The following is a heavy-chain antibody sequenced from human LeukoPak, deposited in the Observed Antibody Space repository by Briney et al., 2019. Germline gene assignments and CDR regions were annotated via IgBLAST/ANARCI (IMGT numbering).Heavy chain of an antibody. CDR3: ARGPPLTDYPNWFDP. CDR2: INPNSGGT. J-gene: IGHJ5*02. Sequence: ASVKVSCKASGYTFTGYYMHWVRQAPGQGLEWMGWINPNSGGTNYAQKFQGWVTMTRDTSISTAYMELSRLRSDDTAVYYCARGPPLTDYPNWFDPWGQGTLVTVSS. D-gene: IGHD3-9*01. V-gene: IGHV1-2*04. CDR1: GYTFTGYY.